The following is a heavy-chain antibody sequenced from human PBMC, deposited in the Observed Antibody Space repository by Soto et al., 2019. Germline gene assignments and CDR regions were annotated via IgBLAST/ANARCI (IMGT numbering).Heavy chain of an antibody. CDR2: INHSGST. CDR3: ARTGPKGYCSGGSCYPPRGYYGMDV. V-gene: IGHV4-34*01. CDR1: GGSFSGYY. D-gene: IGHD2-15*01. Sequence: SETLSLTCAVYGGSFSGYYWSWIRQPPGKGLEWIGEINHSGSTNYNPSLKSRVTISVDTSKNQFSLKLSSVTAADTAVYYCARTGPKGYCSGGSCYPPRGYYGMDVWGQGTTVTVSS. J-gene: IGHJ6*02.